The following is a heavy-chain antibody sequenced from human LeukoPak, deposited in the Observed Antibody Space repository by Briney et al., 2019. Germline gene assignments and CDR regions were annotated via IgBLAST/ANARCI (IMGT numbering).Heavy chain of an antibody. V-gene: IGHV1-69*13. CDR3: ARAVSNYYDSSGYNPYYFDY. D-gene: IGHD3-22*01. CDR2: IIPIFGTA. CDR1: GGTFSSYA. Sequence: GASVTVSCKASGGTFSSYAISWVRQAPGQGLEWMGGIIPIFGTANYAQKFQGRVTITADESTSTAYMELSSLRSGDTAVYYCARAVSNYYDSSGYNPYYFDYWGQGTLVTVSS. J-gene: IGHJ4*02.